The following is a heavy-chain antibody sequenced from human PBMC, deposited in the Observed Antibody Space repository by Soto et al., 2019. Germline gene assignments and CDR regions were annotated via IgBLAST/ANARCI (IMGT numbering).Heavy chain of an antibody. V-gene: IGHV1-3*01. D-gene: IGHD3-22*01. Sequence: ASVKVSCKASGYTFTSYAMHWVRQAPGQRLEWMGWINAGNGNTKYSQKFQGRVTITRDTSASTAYMELSSLRSEDTAVYYCAKEGITMTILNWFDPWGQVTQVTVSS. CDR3: AKEGITMTILNWFDP. CDR1: GYTFTSYA. CDR2: INAGNGNT. J-gene: IGHJ5*02.